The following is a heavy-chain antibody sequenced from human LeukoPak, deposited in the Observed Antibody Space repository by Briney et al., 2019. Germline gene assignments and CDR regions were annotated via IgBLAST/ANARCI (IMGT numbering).Heavy chain of an antibody. D-gene: IGHD4-17*01. V-gene: IGHV3-23*01. CDR3: VKDLLRNGDYVGHLDY. Sequence: GGSLRLSCAASGFNFNTYAMSWVRQAPGKGLEWISAISGRADATYYTDSVRGRFIISRDTNTLFLQMNSLRAEDTALHYCVKDLLRNGDYVGHLDYWGQGTLVTVSS. CDR2: ISGRADAT. J-gene: IGHJ4*02. CDR1: GFNFNTYA.